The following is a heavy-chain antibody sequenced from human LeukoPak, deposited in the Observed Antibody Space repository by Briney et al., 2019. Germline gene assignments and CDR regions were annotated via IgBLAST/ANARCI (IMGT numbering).Heavy chain of an antibody. CDR2: ISLDGNNE. D-gene: IGHD2-21*02. CDR3: ARRNHIVVVTAPAGMDV. Sequence: GGSLRLSCAASGFTFRNYYMHWVRQAPGKGLEWVAVISLDGNNEYYADSVKGQFTISRDNSKNTLYLQMNSLRAEDTAVYYCARRNHIVVVTAPAGMDVWGQGTTVTVSS. CDR1: GFTFRNYY. V-gene: IGHV3-30-3*01. J-gene: IGHJ6*02.